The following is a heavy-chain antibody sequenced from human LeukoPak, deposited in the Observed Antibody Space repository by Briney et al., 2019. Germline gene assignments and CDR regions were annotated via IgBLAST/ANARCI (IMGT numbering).Heavy chain of an antibody. D-gene: IGHD4-11*01. J-gene: IGHJ5*02. V-gene: IGHV3-21*01. CDR3: ARDREYTDYLHNLFDP. CDR2: ISSSSRYI. CDR1: GFTFNTYS. Sequence: GGSLSLSCAASGFTFNTYSMNWVRQTPGKGLEWVSSISSSSRYIYYADSVKGRFTISRDNAKNSLYLQMNGLRAEDTAVYYCARDREYTDYLHNLFDPWGQGTLVTVSS.